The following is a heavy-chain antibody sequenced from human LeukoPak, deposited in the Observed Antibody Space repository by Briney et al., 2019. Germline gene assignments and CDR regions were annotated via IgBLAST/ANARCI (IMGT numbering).Heavy chain of an antibody. V-gene: IGHV3-23*01. CDR2: ISGGGGST. J-gene: IGHJ4*02. CDR3: AKDPYCSSTSCYLGTADY. Sequence: PGGSLRLSCAASGFTFSTYAMSWVRQAPGKGLEWVSAISGGGGSTYYADSVKGRFTISRDNSKITLYLQMNSLRVEDTAVYYCAKDPYCSSTSCYLGTADYWGQGTLVTVSS. CDR1: GFTFSTYA. D-gene: IGHD2-2*01.